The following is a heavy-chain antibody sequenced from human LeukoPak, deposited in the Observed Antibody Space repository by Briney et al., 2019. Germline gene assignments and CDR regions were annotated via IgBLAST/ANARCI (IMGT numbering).Heavy chain of an antibody. CDR1: GGSFSGYY. CDR3: ARGQGVSSWYRY. J-gene: IGHJ4*02. V-gene: IGHV4-34*01. CDR2: INYSGST. Sequence: SETLSLTCAVYGGSFSGYYWSWIRQPPGKGLEWVGEINYSGSTNYNPSLKSRVTISVDTSKNQFSLKLSSVTAADTAVYYCARGQGVSSWYRYWGQGTLVTVSS. D-gene: IGHD6-13*01.